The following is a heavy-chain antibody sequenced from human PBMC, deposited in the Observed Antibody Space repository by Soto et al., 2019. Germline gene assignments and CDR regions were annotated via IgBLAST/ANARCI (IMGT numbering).Heavy chain of an antibody. D-gene: IGHD2-2*01. J-gene: IGHJ6*02. CDR1: GFRFSRYG. V-gene: IGHV3-30*18. CDR2: TLYDGSDE. CDR3: AKDEIAAATYRGFYYYYALYV. Sequence: QVQLVDSGGGVVQPGRSLRLSCAASGFRFSRYGMHWVRQAPGKGLEWVALTLYDGSDEYYVDSVRGRFTISRDNSKNPLFLQMDDLRAEDTAVYYCAKDEIAAATYRGFYYYYALYVWGQGTPVPVSS.